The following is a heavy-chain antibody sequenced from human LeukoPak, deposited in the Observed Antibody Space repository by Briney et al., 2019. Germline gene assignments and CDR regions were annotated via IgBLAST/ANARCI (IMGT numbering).Heavy chain of an antibody. V-gene: IGHV3-23*01. Sequence: GGSLRLSCAASGFTFSSYGMSWVRQAPGKGLGWVSSISNGGGSTYYADSVKGRFTISRDNSRNTLYLQMNSLGAEDTAVYYCARGVAAAEYVDYFDYWGQGTLVTVSS. D-gene: IGHD6-13*01. CDR1: GFTFSSYG. CDR2: ISNGGGST. CDR3: ARGVAAAEYVDYFDY. J-gene: IGHJ4*02.